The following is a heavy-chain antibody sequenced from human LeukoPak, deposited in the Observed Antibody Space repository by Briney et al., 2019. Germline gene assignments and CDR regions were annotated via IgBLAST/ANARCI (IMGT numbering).Heavy chain of an antibody. CDR3: ARGSGSSGWYSLDY. CDR2: INPNSGGT. V-gene: IGHV1-2*02. D-gene: IGHD6-19*01. CDR1: GYTFTGYY. J-gene: IGHJ4*02. Sequence: RASVKVSCKASGYTFTGYYMHWVRQAPGQGLEWMGWINPNSGGTNYAQKFQGRVTMTRDMSTSTVYMELSSLRSEDTAVYYCARGSGSSGWYSLDYWGQGTLVTVSS.